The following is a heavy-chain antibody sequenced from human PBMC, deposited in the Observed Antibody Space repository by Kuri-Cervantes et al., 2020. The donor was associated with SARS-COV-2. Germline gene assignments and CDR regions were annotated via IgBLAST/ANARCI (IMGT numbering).Heavy chain of an antibody. J-gene: IGHJ4*02. Sequence: GESLKISCASSGFTFSRYTMSWVRQAPGKGLEWVSSISGRGATTYYAPSVRGRVTISRDNSENTLSLQLNSLSAGDTALYFCAKASLRWFIVDSWGQGTLVTVSS. CDR1: GFTFSRYT. V-gene: IGHV3-23*01. CDR2: ISGRGATT. D-gene: IGHD3-10*01. CDR3: AKASLRWFIVDS.